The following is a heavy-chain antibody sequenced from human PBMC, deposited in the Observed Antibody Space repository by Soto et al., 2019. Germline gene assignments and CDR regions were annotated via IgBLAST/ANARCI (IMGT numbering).Heavy chain of an antibody. J-gene: IGHJ3*02. D-gene: IGHD2-2*01. V-gene: IGHV4-39*01. CDR2: IYYSGST. CDR3: ASPGAKNIVVVPAASQNDAFDI. CDR1: GGSISSSSYY. Sequence: QLQLQESGPGLVKPSETLSLTCTVSGGSISSSSYYWGWIRQPPGKGLEWIGSIYYSGSTYYNPSLKSRVTISVDTSKNQFSLKLSSVTAADTAVYYCASPGAKNIVVVPAASQNDAFDIWGQGTMVTVSS.